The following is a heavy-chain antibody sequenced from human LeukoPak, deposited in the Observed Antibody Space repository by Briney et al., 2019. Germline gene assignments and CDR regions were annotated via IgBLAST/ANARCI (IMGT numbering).Heavy chain of an antibody. CDR1: GFTFSSYA. Sequence: PGGSLRLSCAASGFTFSSYAMSWVRQAPGKGLEWVSAISGSGGSTYYADSVKGRFTISRDNSKNTLYLQMNSLRAEDTAVYYCAKTYYYDSSGYFYAFDIWGQGTMVTVS. J-gene: IGHJ3*02. CDR3: AKTYYYDSSGYFYAFDI. CDR2: ISGSGGST. D-gene: IGHD3-22*01. V-gene: IGHV3-23*01.